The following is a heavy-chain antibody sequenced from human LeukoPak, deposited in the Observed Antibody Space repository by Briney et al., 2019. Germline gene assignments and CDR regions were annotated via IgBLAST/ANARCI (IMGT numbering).Heavy chain of an antibody. Sequence: GGSLRLSCAASGFIVSTNYMSWVRQAPGKGLEWVSSISSSGTYVYYADSLKGRFTISRDNAKNSLYLQMNSLRAEDTAVYYCARDRSGYGSGIYRGYWGQGTLVTVSS. CDR3: ARDRSGYGSGIYRGY. D-gene: IGHD3-10*01. V-gene: IGHV3-21*01. J-gene: IGHJ4*02. CDR1: GFIVSTNY. CDR2: ISSSGTYV.